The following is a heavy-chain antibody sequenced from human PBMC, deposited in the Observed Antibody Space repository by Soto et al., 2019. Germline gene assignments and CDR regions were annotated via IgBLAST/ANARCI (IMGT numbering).Heavy chain of an antibody. Sequence: QVQLVESGGGVVQPGRSLRLSCAASGFTFSSYGMHWVRQAPGKGLEWVAVIWYDGSNKYYADSVKGRFTISRDNSKNTLYLQMNSLRAKDTAVYYCARESITMVRGVDYWGQGTLVTVSS. D-gene: IGHD3-10*01. CDR3: ARESITMVRGVDY. CDR1: GFTFSSYG. V-gene: IGHV3-33*01. CDR2: IWYDGSNK. J-gene: IGHJ4*02.